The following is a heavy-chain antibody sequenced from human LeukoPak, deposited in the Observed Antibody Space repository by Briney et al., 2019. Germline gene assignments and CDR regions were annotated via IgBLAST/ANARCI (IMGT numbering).Heavy chain of an antibody. CDR1: GGTFSTYT. CDR3: ARVDRYHYYLDV. Sequence: SVKVSCKASGGTFSTYTITWGRQAPGQGLEWMGGIIPVFGTANYAQKFQGRVTVATDESTSTAYLELSSLRAEDTAIYYCARVDRYHYYLDVWGKGTTVTVSS. V-gene: IGHV1-69*05. J-gene: IGHJ6*03. CDR2: IIPVFGTA.